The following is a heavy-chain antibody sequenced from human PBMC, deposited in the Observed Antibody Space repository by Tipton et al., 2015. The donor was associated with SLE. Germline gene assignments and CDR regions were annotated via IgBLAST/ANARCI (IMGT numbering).Heavy chain of an antibody. CDR1: GYSISSGYY. CDR3: ARTGGRDAFDI. Sequence: LRLSCTVSGYSISSGYYWGWIRQPPGKGLAYIGSIYHGGSTYYTPSFKSRVTISVDTSKNLFSLKLSSVTAADTAVYYCARTGGRDAFDIWGQGTMVTVSS. CDR2: IYHGGST. V-gene: IGHV4-38-2*02. J-gene: IGHJ3*02. D-gene: IGHD2-15*01.